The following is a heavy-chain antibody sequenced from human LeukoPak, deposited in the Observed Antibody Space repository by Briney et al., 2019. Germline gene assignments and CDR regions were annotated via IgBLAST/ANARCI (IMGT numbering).Heavy chain of an antibody. CDR3: GAGGYYYYYMDV. CDR2: IYHSGST. D-gene: IGHD3-10*01. J-gene: IGHJ6*03. CDR1: GGSISSSNW. Sequence: SETLSLTCAVSGGSISSSNWWSWVRQPPGKGLEWIGEIYHSGSTNYNPSLKSRVTISVDKSKNQLSLKLSSVTAADTAVYYCGAGGYYYYYMDVWGKGTTVTVSS. V-gene: IGHV4-4*02.